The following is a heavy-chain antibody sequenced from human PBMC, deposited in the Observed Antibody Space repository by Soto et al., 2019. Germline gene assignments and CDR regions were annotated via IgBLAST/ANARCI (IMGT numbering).Heavy chain of an antibody. Sequence: PSETLSLTCTVSGGSINTGDYYWTWSRQPRGKGLEWIGCIYYSGTTYYNPSLKSRVSLSLDTSKNHFSLRLTSVTAADTAVYYCARGVDFEGFSPYGMDVWGQGTTVTVSS. V-gene: IGHV4-30-4*01. CDR3: ARGVDFEGFSPYGMDV. D-gene: IGHD3-3*01. CDR1: GGSINTGDYY. J-gene: IGHJ6*02. CDR2: IYYSGTT.